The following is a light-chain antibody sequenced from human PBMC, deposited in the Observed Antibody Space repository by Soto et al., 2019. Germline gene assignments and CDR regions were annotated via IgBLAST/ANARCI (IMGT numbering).Light chain of an antibody. J-gene: IGKJ3*01. CDR2: ATS. CDR3: QQSYSSPRFT. Sequence: DIPMTQSPSSLSASVGDRVTITCRASQSISGHLDWYQHKPGKAPELLIYATSTLHIGVPSRFSGSGSGTDFSLTISSLQPEDFATYYCQQSYSSPRFTFGPGTKVDIK. V-gene: IGKV1-39*01. CDR1: QSISGH.